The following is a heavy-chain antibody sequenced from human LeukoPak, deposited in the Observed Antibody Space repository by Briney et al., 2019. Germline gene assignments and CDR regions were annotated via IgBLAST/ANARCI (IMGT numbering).Heavy chain of an antibody. J-gene: IGHJ3*02. CDR2: TYYRSKWYH. V-gene: IGHV6-1*01. CDR1: RDSLSSNSAS. Sequence: SQALSLTRAISRDSLSSNSASWKWLRHSPPRGLEWLGCTYYRSKWYHDYGVAVTSRITITPDTFKNQFSLQMNSVTPEDTAVYYCAGKGSVFDIWGQGTMVTVSS. D-gene: IGHD3-10*01. CDR3: AGKGSVFDI.